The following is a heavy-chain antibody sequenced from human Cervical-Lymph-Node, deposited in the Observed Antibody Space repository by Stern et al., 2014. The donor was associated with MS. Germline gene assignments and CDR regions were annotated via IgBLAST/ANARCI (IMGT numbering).Heavy chain of an antibody. CDR1: GFTFSSYA. V-gene: IGHV3-23*04. J-gene: IGHJ4*02. CDR3: AKSTVTSLSDY. D-gene: IGHD4-17*01. CDR2: ISGSGGST. Sequence: EVQLEESGGGLVQPGGSLRLSCAASGFTFSSYAMSWVRQAPGKGLEWVSAISGSGGSTYYEDSVQGRVTISRDNSKNKLSLQMNSLRAEDTAVYYCAKSTVTSLSDYWGQGTLVTVSS.